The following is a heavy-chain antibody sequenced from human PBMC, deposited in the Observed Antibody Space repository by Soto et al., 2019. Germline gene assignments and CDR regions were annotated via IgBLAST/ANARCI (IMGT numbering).Heavy chain of an antibody. CDR3: ASPALAGYYYYYYGMDV. CDR2: ISSSGSTI. Sequence: PGGSLRLSCAASGFTFSSYEMNWVRQAPGKGLEWVSYISSSGSTIYYADSVKGRFTISRDNAKNSLYLQMNSLRAEDTAVYYCASPALAGYYYYYYGMDVWCQATTVTVYS. V-gene: IGHV3-48*03. CDR1: GFTFSSYE. J-gene: IGHJ6*02. D-gene: IGHD6-19*01.